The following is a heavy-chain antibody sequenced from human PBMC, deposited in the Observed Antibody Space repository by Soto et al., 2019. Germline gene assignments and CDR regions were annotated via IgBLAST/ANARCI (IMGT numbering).Heavy chain of an antibody. V-gene: IGHV3-53*01. J-gene: IGHJ6*02. CDR3: ARDKRVAARPGGGMDV. CDR2: IYSGGST. CDR1: GFTVSSNY. D-gene: IGHD6-6*01. Sequence: GGSLRLSCAASGFTVSSNYMSWVRQAPGKGLEWVSVIYSGGSTYYADSVKGRFTISRDKSKNKLYLQMNSLRAEDTAVYYCARDKRVAARPGGGMDVWGQGTTVTVSS.